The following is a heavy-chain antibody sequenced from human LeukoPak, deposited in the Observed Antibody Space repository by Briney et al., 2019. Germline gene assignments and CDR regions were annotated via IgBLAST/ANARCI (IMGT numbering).Heavy chain of an antibody. D-gene: IGHD4-17*01. V-gene: IGHV1-69*13. J-gene: IGHJ4*02. CDR2: IIPIFGTA. Sequence: SVKVSCKASGGTFSSYAISWVRQAPGQGLEWMGGIIPIFGTANYAQKFQGRVTITADESTSTAYMELSSLRFEDTAVYYCAGLGDYGDYPFDYWGQGTLVTVSS. CDR3: AGLGDYGDYPFDY. CDR1: GGTFSSYA.